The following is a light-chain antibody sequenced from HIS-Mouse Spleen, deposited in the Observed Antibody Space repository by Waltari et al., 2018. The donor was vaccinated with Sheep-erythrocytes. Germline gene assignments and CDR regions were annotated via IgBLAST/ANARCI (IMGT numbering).Light chain of an antibody. J-gene: IGLJ1*01. CDR2: DVS. V-gene: IGLV2-11*01. CDR1: SLDVGGSNS. CDR3: CSYAGSYNHV. Sequence: QSALTQPRSVFGSPGQSVTISCPGTSLDVGGSNSVSWYQQHPGKAPKLMIYDVSKRPSGVPDRFSGSKSGNTASLTISGLQAEDEADYYCCSYAGSYNHVFATGTKVTVL.